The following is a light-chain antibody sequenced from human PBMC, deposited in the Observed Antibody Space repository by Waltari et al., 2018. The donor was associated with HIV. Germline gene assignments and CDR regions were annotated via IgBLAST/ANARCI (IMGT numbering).Light chain of an antibody. CDR3: QQYYTVPPT. CDR2: WAS. CDR1: RTVFYSSDNQNY. V-gene: IGKV4-1*01. J-gene: IGKJ4*01. Sequence: DIVMTQSPDSLTVSLGERATINCTSSRTVFYSSDNQNYLAWYLQRPGQSPKVLIFWASTRAFGVSDRFRGSGSGTHFSLTLSSLQADEVGIYYCQQYYTVPPTFGGGTKVEI.